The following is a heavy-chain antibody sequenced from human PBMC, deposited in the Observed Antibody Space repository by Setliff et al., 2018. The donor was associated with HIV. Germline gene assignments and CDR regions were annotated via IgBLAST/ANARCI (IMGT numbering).Heavy chain of an antibody. D-gene: IGHD2-15*01. J-gene: IGHJ6*03. CDR2: ITSGRQG. CDR1: GFTFSTYS. Sequence: LRLSCVASGFTFSTYSLAWVRQAPGKGLEWVSSITSGRQGHYADSVRGRFTISRDNAKKSLYLQMNSLRAEDTAVYYCARGVAVAPTRWSHYYFYMDVWGKGTTVTVSS. CDR3: ARGVAVAPTRWSHYYFYMDV. V-gene: IGHV3-21*01.